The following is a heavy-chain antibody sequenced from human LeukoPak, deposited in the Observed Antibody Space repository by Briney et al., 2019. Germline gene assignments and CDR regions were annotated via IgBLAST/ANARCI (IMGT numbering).Heavy chain of an antibody. J-gene: IGHJ4*02. Sequence: GGSLXLSCAASGFTFSSYGMHWVRQAPGKGLXWVAFIRYDGSNKYYADSVKGRFTISRDNSKNTLYLQMNSLRAEDTAVYYCAKDKRPLGPITGTYDYWGQGTLVTVSS. CDR1: GFTFSSYG. CDR2: IRYDGSNK. V-gene: IGHV3-30*02. CDR3: AKDKRPLGPITGTYDY. D-gene: IGHD1-20*01.